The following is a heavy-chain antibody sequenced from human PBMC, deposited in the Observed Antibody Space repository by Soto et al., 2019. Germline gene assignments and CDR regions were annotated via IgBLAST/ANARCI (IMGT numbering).Heavy chain of an antibody. D-gene: IGHD2-2*01. CDR1: GYTFTSYG. Sequence: ASVKFSCKASGYTFTSYGVSWVRQAPGQGLEWMAWISGYNGNTNYEQKYQGRVTVTADTSTSTAYMDLRSLRSDDTAVYYCARTRLDCRGTSCYDYWGQGTLVTVSS. V-gene: IGHV1-18*01. CDR3: ARTRLDCRGTSCYDY. J-gene: IGHJ4*02. CDR2: ISGYNGNT.